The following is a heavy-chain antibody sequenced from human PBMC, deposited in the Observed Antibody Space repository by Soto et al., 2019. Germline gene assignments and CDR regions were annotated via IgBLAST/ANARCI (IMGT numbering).Heavy chain of an antibody. CDR2: ISAYNGNS. Sequence: QVKLVQSGAEVKKPGASIKVSCKASGYSFATSGMTWVRQAPGQGLEWVGWISAYNGNSNYDQNLHERVTMTTDTSTTTAYLELRNLRSDDSAVYYCARAGQYYDASGYANWGQGTLVTVSS. J-gene: IGHJ4*02. D-gene: IGHD3-22*01. CDR3: ARAGQYYDASGYAN. V-gene: IGHV1-18*01. CDR1: GYSFATSG.